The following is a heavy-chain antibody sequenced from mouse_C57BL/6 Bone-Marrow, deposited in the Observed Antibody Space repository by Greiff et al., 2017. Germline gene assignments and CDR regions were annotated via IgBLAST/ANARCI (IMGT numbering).Heavy chain of an antibody. Sequence: VESGGDLVKPGGSLKLSCAASGFTFSSYGMSWVRQTPDKRLEWVATISSGGSYTYYPDSVKGRFTISRDNAQNTLYLQMSSLKSEDTAMYYCARLLLITGYFDVWGTGTTVTVSS. D-gene: IGHD2-4*01. J-gene: IGHJ1*03. CDR3: ARLLLITGYFDV. V-gene: IGHV5-6*01. CDR1: GFTFSSYG. CDR2: ISSGGSYT.